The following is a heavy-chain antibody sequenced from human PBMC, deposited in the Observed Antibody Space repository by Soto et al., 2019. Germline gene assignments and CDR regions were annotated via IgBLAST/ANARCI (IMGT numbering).Heavy chain of an antibody. Sequence: SETLSLTCAVYGGSFSGYYWSWIRQPPGKGLEWIGEINHSGSTNYNPSLKSRVTISVDTSKNQFSLKLSSVTAADTAVYYCEAVDGSGVDRFQNDYWGQGTLVTVSS. CDR3: EAVDGSGVDRFQNDY. D-gene: IGHD3-10*01. CDR1: GGSFSGYY. J-gene: IGHJ4*02. V-gene: IGHV4-34*01. CDR2: INHSGST.